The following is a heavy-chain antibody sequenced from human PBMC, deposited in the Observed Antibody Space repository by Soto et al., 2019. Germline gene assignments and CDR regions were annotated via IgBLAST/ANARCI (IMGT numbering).Heavy chain of an antibody. CDR1: GFTFSSYW. J-gene: IGHJ6*02. CDR2: KKQEGSEK. V-gene: IGHV3-7*01. CDR3: ARDLASYYDILTGYSGGYYGMDV. Sequence: SVRLACAASGFTFSSYWMSWVRQAPWKWLELVANKKQEGSEKYYVDSVKGRFTISRDNAKNSLYLQMNSLRAEDTAVYYCARDLASYYDILTGYSGGYYGMDVWGQGT. D-gene: IGHD3-9*01.